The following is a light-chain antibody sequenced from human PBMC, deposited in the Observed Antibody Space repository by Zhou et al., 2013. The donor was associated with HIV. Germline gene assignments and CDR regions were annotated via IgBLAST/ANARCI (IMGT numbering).Light chain of an antibody. CDR1: SSNIGTNT. CDR2: RTN. Sequence: QSVLTQPPSASGTPGQRVTISCSGSSSNIGTNTVDWYQQFPGTAPKLLIYRTNQRPSGVPYRFSGSKSGTSASLAISGLQSEDEADYYCAAWDDSPLALVFGGGTSLTVL. CDR3: AAWDDSPLALV. J-gene: IGLJ3*02. V-gene: IGLV1-44*01.